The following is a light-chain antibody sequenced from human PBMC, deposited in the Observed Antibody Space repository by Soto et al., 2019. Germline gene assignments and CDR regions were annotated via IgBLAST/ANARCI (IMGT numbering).Light chain of an antibody. CDR2: LGS. Sequence: DIVMTQSPLSLPVTPGEPASISCRSSQSLLHRSGDTYLDWYLQKPGQSPQLLIYLGSNRASGVPDRFSGSGSGTDFTLKISRVEAEDVGVYYCMQALQTPRTFGQGTKVEIK. J-gene: IGKJ1*01. CDR3: MQALQTPRT. V-gene: IGKV2-28*01. CDR1: QSLLHRSGDTY.